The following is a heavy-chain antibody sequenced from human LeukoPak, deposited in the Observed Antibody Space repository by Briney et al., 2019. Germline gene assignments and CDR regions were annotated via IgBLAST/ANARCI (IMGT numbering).Heavy chain of an antibody. V-gene: IGHV3-30*02. CDR2: IRYDGSNK. D-gene: IGHD3-16*02. J-gene: IGHJ4*02. Sequence: GGSLRLSCAASGFTFSSYGMHWVRQAPGKGLEWVAFIRYDGSNKYYADSVKGRFTISRDNSKNTLYLQMNSLRAEDTAVYYCAKDRVVWGSYRYLDYWGQGTLVTVSS. CDR1: GFTFSSYG. CDR3: AKDRVVWGSYRYLDY.